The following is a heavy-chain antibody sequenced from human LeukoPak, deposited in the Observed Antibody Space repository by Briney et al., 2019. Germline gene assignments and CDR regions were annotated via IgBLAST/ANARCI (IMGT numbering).Heavy chain of an antibody. V-gene: IGHV3-64*01. CDR3: ARGDDYGEDFDY. Sequence: GGSLRLSCAASGFTFSSYAMHWARQAPGKGLEYVSAISSNGGSTYYANSVKGRFTISRDNSKNTLYLQMGSLRAEDMAVYYCARGDDYGEDFDYWGQGTLVTVSS. D-gene: IGHD4-17*01. J-gene: IGHJ4*02. CDR1: GFTFSSYA. CDR2: ISSNGGST.